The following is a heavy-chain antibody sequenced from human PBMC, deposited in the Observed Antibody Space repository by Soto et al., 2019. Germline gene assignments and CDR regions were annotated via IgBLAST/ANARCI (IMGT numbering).Heavy chain of an antibody. CDR1: GLDVSNTY. CDR3: ARVSKGTIYSPHAFDV. V-gene: IGHV3-53*01. D-gene: IGHD1-7*01. J-gene: IGHJ3*01. CDR2: IYSGGAT. Sequence: EVQLVESGGGLIQPGGSLRLSCAASGLDVSNTYMSWVRQAPGKGLDWVSIIYSGGATYYEDSEKGRFTISTDNSKNTLYLQMNSLRAEDTALYYCARVSKGTIYSPHAFDVWGQGTMVTVSS.